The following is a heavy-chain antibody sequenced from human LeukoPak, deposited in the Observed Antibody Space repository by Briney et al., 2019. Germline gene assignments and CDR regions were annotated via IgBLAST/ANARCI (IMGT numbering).Heavy chain of an antibody. Sequence: ASVRVSCKASGYTFTGYYMHWLRQAPGQGLEWMGWINPNSGGTNYAQKFQGRVTMTRDTSISTAYMELSRLRSDETAVYYCARTYYYDSSGPWGQGTLVTVSS. CDR1: GYTFTGYY. CDR2: INPNSGGT. J-gene: IGHJ5*02. CDR3: ARTYYYDSSGP. V-gene: IGHV1-2*02. D-gene: IGHD3-22*01.